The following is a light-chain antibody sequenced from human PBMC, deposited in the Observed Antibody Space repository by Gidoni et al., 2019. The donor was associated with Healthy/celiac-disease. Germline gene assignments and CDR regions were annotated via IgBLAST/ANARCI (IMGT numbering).Light chain of an antibody. CDR2: AAS. J-gene: IGKJ5*01. CDR1: QSISSY. Sequence: DIQMTQSPSSLSASVGDRVTITCRASQSISSYLNWYQQKPGKAPKLLIYAASSLQSGVPSRFSGSGSGTDLTLTISSLQPEDFATYYCQQSYSTPITFGQXTRLEIK. CDR3: QQSYSTPIT. V-gene: IGKV1-39*01.